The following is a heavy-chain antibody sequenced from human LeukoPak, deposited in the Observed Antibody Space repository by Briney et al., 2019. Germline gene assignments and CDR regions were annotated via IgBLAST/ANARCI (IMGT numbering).Heavy chain of an antibody. J-gene: IGHJ5*02. CDR3: ARLADP. CDR1: GGSISSYY. CDR2: IYYSGST. V-gene: IGHV4-59*12. Sequence: TSETLSLTCTVSGGSISSYYWSWIRQPPGKGLEWIGYIYYSGSTNYNPSLKSRVTISVDTSKNQFSLKLSSVTAADTAVYYCARLADPWGQGTLVTVSS.